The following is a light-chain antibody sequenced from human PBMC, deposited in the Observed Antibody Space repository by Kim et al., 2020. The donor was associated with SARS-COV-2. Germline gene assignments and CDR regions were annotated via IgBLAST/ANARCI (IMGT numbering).Light chain of an antibody. V-gene: IGKV1-9*01. J-gene: IGKJ5*01. CDR2: TAS. Sequence: DIQLTQSPSFLSASVGDRVTITCRASQGISSHLAWYQQKPGKAPKLLIYTASILQSGVPSRFSGSGSGTEFTLTISSLQPEDFVTYYCQQRNSYPITFGQGTRLEIK. CDR3: QQRNSYPIT. CDR1: QGISSH.